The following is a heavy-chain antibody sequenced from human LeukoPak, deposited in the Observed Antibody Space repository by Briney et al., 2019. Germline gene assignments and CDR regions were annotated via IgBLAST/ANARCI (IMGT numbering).Heavy chain of an antibody. CDR1: GFTFSSYG. V-gene: IGHV3-33*01. J-gene: IGHJ3*02. CDR3: ARGPFYACMIVVGDAFDI. CDR2: IWYDGSNK. Sequence: PGGSLRLSCAASGFTFSSYGMHWVRQAPGKGLEWVAVIWYDGSNKYYADSVKGRFTISRDNSKNTLYLQMNSLRAEDTAVYYCARGPFYACMIVVGDAFDIWGQGTIVTVSS. D-gene: IGHD3-22*01.